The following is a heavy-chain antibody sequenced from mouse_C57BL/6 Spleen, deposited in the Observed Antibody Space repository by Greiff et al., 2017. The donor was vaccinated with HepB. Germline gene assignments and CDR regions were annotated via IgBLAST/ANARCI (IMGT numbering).Heavy chain of an antibody. Sequence: EVQGVESGGGLVQPGGSMKLSCAASGFTFSDAWMDWVRQSPEKGLEWVAEIRNKANNHATYYAESVKGRFTISRDDSKSSVYLQMNSVRAEDTGIYYCTPDCYGSSPFAYWGQGTLVTVSA. CDR3: TPDCYGSSPFAY. CDR1: GFTFSDAW. V-gene: IGHV6-6*01. CDR2: IRNKANNHAT. D-gene: IGHD1-1*01. J-gene: IGHJ3*01.